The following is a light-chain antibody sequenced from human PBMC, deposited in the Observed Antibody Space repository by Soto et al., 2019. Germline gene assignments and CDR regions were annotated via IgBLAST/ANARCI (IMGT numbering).Light chain of an antibody. CDR3: QHYNDWPPTWT. CDR1: QSVSSK. V-gene: IGKV3-15*01. CDR2: GAS. Sequence: EIVMTQSAATLSVSPGERATLSCRASQSVSSKLAWYQQQPGQAPRVLVYGASTRATGVPARFSGSGSGTEFTLTSSSLQSEDFAVYYCQHYNDWPPTWTFGQGTRVEIK. J-gene: IGKJ1*01.